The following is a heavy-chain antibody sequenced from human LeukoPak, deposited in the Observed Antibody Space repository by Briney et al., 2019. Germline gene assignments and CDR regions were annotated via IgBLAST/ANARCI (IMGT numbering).Heavy chain of an antibody. CDR2: IHHSGST. CDR1: GGSISSYY. V-gene: IGHV4-38-2*02. D-gene: IGHD3-10*01. J-gene: IGHJ3*02. Sequence: SETLSLTCTVSGGSISSYYWGWIRQPPGKGLEWIGSIHHSGSTYYTPSLKSRVTISVDTSKNQFSLKLSSVTAADTAVYYCARVAGSPAFYAFDIWGQGTMVTVSS. CDR3: ARVAGSPAFYAFDI.